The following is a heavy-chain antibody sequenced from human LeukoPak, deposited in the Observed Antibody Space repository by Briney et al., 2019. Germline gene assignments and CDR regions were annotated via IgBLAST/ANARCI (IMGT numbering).Heavy chain of an antibody. V-gene: IGHV4-59*11. J-gene: IGHJ6*03. CDR1: GGSISSHY. Sequence: SETLSLTCTVSGGSISSHYWSWIRQPPGKGLEWIGYIYYSGSTNYNPSLKSRVTISVDTSKNQFSLKLSSVTAADTAVYYCARESGRVTSHYYYYMDVWGKGTTVTVSS. D-gene: IGHD4-11*01. CDR2: IYYSGST. CDR3: ARESGRVTSHYYYYMDV.